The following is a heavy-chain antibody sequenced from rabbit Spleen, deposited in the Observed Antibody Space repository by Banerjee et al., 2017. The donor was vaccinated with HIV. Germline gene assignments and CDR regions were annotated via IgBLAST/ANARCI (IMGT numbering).Heavy chain of an antibody. V-gene: IGHV1S45*01. CDR2: IYVGSSGST. CDR1: GLDFSSSYW. J-gene: IGHJ4*01. D-gene: IGHD6-1*01. CDR3: ARDSGTYTFGGAVGAYANYFDL. Sequence: QEQLVEYGGDLVQPEGSLTLTCTASGLDFSSSYWICWVRQAPGKGLEWIACIYVGSSGSTYYASWAKGRFTISKTSSTTVTLQMTSLTAADTATYFCARDSGTYTFGGAVGAYANYFDLWGQGTLVTVS.